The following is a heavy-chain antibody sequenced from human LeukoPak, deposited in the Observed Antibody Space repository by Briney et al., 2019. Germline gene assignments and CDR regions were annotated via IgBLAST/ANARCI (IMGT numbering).Heavy chain of an antibody. D-gene: IGHD5-18*01. CDR2: INSDGSST. CDR3: ARGGKYSYGYIDY. J-gene: IGHJ4*02. CDR1: GFTVTSNY. V-gene: IGHV3-74*01. Sequence: GGSLRLSCAASGFTVTSNYMSWVRQAPGKGLEWVSRINSDGSSTSYADSVKGRFTISRDNAKNTLYLQMNSLRAEDTAVYYCARGGKYSYGYIDYWGQGTLVTVSS.